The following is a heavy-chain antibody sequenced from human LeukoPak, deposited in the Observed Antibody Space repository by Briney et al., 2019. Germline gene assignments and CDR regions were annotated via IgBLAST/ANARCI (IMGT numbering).Heavy chain of an antibody. CDR1: GGSFSGYY. CDR2: IYHSGST. V-gene: IGHV4-34*01. Sequence: PSETLSLTCAVYGGSFSGYYWSWIRQPPGKGLEWIGSIYHSGSTYYNPSLKSRVTISVDTSKNQFSLKLSSVTAADTAVYYCARVLVNWFDPWGQGTLVTVSS. CDR3: ARVLVNWFDP. J-gene: IGHJ5*02.